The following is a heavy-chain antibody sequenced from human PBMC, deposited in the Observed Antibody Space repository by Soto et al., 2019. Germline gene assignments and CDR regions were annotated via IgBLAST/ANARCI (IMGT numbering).Heavy chain of an antibody. CDR2: ISYDGSNK. V-gene: IGHV3-30-3*01. Sequence: QVQLVESGGGVVQPGRSLRLSCAASGFTFSSCAMHWVRQAPGKGLEWVGLISYDGSNKYYADSVKGRFTISRDNSKNSXDLQMNSLRAEDTAVYYCARDKRDLRFLECSYYVDYWGQGTLVTVSS. CDR3: ARDKRDLRFLECSYYVDY. D-gene: IGHD3-3*01. CDR1: GFTFSSCA. J-gene: IGHJ4*02.